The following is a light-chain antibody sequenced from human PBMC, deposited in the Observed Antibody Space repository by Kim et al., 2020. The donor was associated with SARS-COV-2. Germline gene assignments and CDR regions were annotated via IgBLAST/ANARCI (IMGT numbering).Light chain of an antibody. Sequence: ASVGHTVPIPCRASQDVSSYFAWHQQKAGKGPKVLIYAASTLLTGVPSRFSGSGSGTEFTLTISGLQPEDFATYYCQQLHSYPLTFGGGTKVDIK. CDR3: QQLHSYPLT. CDR1: QDVSSY. V-gene: IGKV1-9*01. CDR2: AAS. J-gene: IGKJ4*01.